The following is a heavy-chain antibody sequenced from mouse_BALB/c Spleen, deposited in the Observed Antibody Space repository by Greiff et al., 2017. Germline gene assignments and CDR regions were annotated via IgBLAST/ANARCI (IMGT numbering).Heavy chain of an antibody. J-gene: IGHJ2*01. V-gene: IGHV3-2*02. CDR2: ISYSGST. D-gene: IGHD1-1*01. CDR3: ARKLRSYYFDY. Sequence: VQLQQSGPGLVKPSQSLSLTCTVTGYSITSDYAWNWIRQFPGNKLEWMGYISYSGSTSYNPSLKSRISITRDTSKNQFFLQLNSVTTEDTATYYCARKLRSYYFDYWGQGTTLTVAS. CDR1: GYSITSDYA.